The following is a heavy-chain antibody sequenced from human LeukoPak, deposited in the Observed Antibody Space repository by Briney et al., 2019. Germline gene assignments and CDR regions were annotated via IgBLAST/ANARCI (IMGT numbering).Heavy chain of an antibody. D-gene: IGHD2-15*01. Sequence: GGSLRLSCAASGFTFSSYSMNWVRQAPGKGMEWVSSISSSSSYIYYADSVKGRFTISRDNSKNTLYLQMNSLRAEDTAVYYCARDLTYCSGGSCYFGPNYYYSMDVWGQGTTVTVSS. CDR3: ARDLTYCSGGSCYFGPNYYYSMDV. CDR2: ISSSSSYI. J-gene: IGHJ6*02. V-gene: IGHV3-21*01. CDR1: GFTFSSYS.